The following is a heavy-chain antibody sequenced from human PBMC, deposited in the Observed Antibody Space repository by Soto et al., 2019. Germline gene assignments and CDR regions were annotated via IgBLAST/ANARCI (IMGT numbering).Heavy chain of an antibody. V-gene: IGHV1-2*04. Sequence: ASVKVSCKASGYTFTGYYMHWVRQAPGQGLEWMGWINPNSGGTNYAQKFQGWVTMTRDTSISTAYMELSRLRSDDTAVYYCARDITLLTTVTKTSDGMDVWGQGTTVTVSS. CDR1: GYTFTGYY. CDR2: INPNSGGT. D-gene: IGHD4-17*01. J-gene: IGHJ6*02. CDR3: ARDITLLTTVTKTSDGMDV.